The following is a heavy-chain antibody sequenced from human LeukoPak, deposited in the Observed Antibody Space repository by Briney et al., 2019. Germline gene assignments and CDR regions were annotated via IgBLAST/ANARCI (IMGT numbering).Heavy chain of an antibody. CDR2: INPSGGST. V-gene: IGHV1-46*01. Sequence: ASVKVSYKASGYTFSFYYIYWVRQAPGQGLEWMGTINPSGGSTSYAQKFQGRVTMTRDMSTSTVYMELSSLRSEDTAVYFCAREGYCSGGSCYSFDYWGQGSLVTVSS. D-gene: IGHD2-15*01. CDR3: AREGYCSGGSCYSFDY. CDR1: GYTFSFYY. J-gene: IGHJ4*02.